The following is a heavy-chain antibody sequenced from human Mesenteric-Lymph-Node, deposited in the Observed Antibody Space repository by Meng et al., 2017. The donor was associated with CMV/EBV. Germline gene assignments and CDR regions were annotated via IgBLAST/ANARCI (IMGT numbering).Heavy chain of an antibody. CDR3: ARDYDYYDSSGYPY. CDR1: GFGFNSYS. V-gene: IGHV3-21*01. J-gene: IGHJ4*02. CDR2: ISSSSSYI. Sequence: GESLKISCAASGFGFNSYSMNWVRQAPGKGLEWVSSISSSSSYIYYADSVKGRFTISRDNAKNSLYLQMNSLRAEDTAVYYCARDYDYYDSSGYPYWGQGTLVTVSS. D-gene: IGHD3-22*01.